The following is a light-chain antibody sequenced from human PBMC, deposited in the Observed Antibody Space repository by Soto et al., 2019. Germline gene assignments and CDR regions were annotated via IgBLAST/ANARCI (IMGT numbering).Light chain of an antibody. V-gene: IGLV1-44*01. CDR2: STN. Sequence: QSVLTQPSSASGTPGQRVTISCSGGSSNIGTSTVNWYHQVPGTAPKLLIYSTNERPSGVPERFSGSTSGTSASLAINGLQSEDEGVFLYSAWDDSQNGPVFGGGTQLTVL. CDR3: SAWDDSQNGPV. CDR1: SSNIGTST. J-gene: IGLJ3*02.